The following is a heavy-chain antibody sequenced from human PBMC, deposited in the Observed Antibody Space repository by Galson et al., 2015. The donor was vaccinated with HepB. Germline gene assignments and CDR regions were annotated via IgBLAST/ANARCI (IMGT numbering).Heavy chain of an antibody. D-gene: IGHD3-3*01. CDR2: IQSKMDGGAT. V-gene: IGHV3-15*07. J-gene: IGHJ4*02. CDR3: SSSGYRFMEWFKY. CDR1: GFTFTNAW. Sequence: SLRLSCAASGFTFTNAWMNWVRQVPAKGLEWIGRIQSKMDGGATDYAAPVKGRFTISRDDSNETVYLQMNNLKTEDTALYFCSSSGYRFMEWFKYWGQVSLVTVSS.